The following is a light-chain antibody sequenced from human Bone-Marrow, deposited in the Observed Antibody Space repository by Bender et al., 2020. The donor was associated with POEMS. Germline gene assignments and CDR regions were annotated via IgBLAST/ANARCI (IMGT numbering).Light chain of an antibody. Sequence: QSALTQPRSVSGSPGQSVTISCTGTSGDVGGYNYVSWYQHHPGKAPKLMIFDVSKRPSGVPDRFSASKSGNTASLTISGLQGEDEAHYYCSSYAGNNNYVFGSGTKVTVL. CDR1: SGDVGGYNY. CDR2: DVS. CDR3: SSYAGNNNYV. J-gene: IGLJ1*01. V-gene: IGLV2-11*01.